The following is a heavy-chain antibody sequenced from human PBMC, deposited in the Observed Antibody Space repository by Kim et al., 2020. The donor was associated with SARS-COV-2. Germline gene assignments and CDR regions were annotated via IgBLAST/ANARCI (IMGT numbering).Heavy chain of an antibody. V-gene: IGHV4-34*01. Sequence: SETLSLTCAVYGGSFSGYYWSWIRQPPGKGLEWIGEINHSGSTNYNPSLKSRVTISVDTSKNQFSLKLSSVTAADTAVYYCARWAVHGTTGLDYWGQGTLVTVSS. CDR2: INHSGST. CDR3: ARWAVHGTTGLDY. D-gene: IGHD1-1*01. J-gene: IGHJ4*02. CDR1: GGSFSGYY.